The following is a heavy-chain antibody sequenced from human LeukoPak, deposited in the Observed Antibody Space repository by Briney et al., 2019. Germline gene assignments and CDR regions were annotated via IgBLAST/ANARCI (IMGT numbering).Heavy chain of an antibody. Sequence: ASVKVSCKASGGTFSSYAISWVRQAPGQGLEWMGGIIPIFGTANYAQKFQGRVTITADESTSTAYMELSSLRSEDTAVYYCARHPVEMATSPAEYFQHWGQGTLVTVSS. D-gene: IGHD5-24*01. V-gene: IGHV1-69*13. CDR3: ARHPVEMATSPAEYFQH. CDR2: IIPIFGTA. J-gene: IGHJ1*01. CDR1: GGTFSSYA.